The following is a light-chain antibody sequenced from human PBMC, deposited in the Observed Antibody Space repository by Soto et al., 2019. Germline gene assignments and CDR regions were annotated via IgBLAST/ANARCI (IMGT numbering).Light chain of an antibody. Sequence: DIQMTQSPSAMSASVGDRVTITCRASQGISKYLAWFQQKPGEVPKRLIYETSSLQSGVPSRLSGSGSGTEFTLTISSLQPEDFATYYCLHHNSYSWTFGQGTKVEIK. V-gene: IGKV1-17*03. CDR3: LHHNSYSWT. CDR2: ETS. J-gene: IGKJ1*01. CDR1: QGISKY.